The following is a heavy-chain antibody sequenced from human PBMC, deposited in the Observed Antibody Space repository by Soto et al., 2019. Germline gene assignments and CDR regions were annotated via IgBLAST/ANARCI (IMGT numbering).Heavy chain of an antibody. CDR1: GFTFSTYA. Sequence: RSLRLSCAASGFTFSTYAMSWVRQAPGKGLEWVSAIGTRGTPTYYADSVKGRFTVSRDNSKFTLFLQMNSLRVEDTAVYYCATGCSGWARVWDYRGQGTLVTVSS. V-gene: IGHV3-23*01. D-gene: IGHD6-19*01. CDR2: IGTRGTPT. J-gene: IGHJ4*02. CDR3: ATGCSGWARVWDY.